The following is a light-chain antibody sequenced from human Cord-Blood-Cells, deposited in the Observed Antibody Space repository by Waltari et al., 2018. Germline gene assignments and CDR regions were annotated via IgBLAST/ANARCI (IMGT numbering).Light chain of an antibody. J-gene: IGKJ1*01. Sequence: EIVLTQSPATLSLSPGERATLSCRASQSVSSYLAWYQQKPGQAPRLLIYDASNRATGIPARFSGSGSGTDFTLTISSLEPEDFAVYYCQQRSNWPPRWTFGQGTKEEIK. CDR3: QQRSNWPPRWT. V-gene: IGKV3-11*01. CDR2: DAS. CDR1: QSVSSY.